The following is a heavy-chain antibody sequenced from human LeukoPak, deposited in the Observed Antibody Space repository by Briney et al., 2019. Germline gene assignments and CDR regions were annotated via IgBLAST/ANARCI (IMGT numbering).Heavy chain of an antibody. CDR1: GFTFSSYA. Sequence: PGGSLRLSCAASGFTFSSYAMSWVRQAPGKGLEWVSAISGSGGSTYYADSVKGRFTISRDNSKNTLYLQMNSLRAEDTAVYYCARGSGGYSYGYVIYWGQGTLVTVSS. CDR2: ISGSGGST. D-gene: IGHD5-18*01. CDR3: ARGSGGYSYGYVIY. V-gene: IGHV3-23*01. J-gene: IGHJ4*02.